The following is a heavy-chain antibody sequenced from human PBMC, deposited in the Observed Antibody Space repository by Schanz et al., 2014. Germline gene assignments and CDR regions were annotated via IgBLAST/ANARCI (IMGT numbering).Heavy chain of an antibody. Sequence: QVQLVDSGGGLVKPGGSLRLSCAASGFTFSDHFMDWVRQAPGKGLEWVAATRYDGNNKYYVDSVKGRFTISRDNSKNTLYLQVNSLRAEDTAVYYCVRDLGGDQTDYWGQGTLVTVSS. D-gene: IGHD4-17*01. CDR1: GFTFSDHF. V-gene: IGHV3-33*08. J-gene: IGHJ4*02. CDR3: VRDLGGDQTDY. CDR2: TRYDGNNK.